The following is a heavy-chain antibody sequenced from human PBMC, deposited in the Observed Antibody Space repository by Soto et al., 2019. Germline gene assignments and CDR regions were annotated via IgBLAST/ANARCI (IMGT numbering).Heavy chain of an antibody. V-gene: IGHV4-38-2*01. Sequence: PSETLSLTXAVSGYSISSGYYWGWIRQPPGKGLEWIGSIYHSGSTYYNPSLKSRVTISVDTSKNQFSLKLSSVTAADTAVYYCASRRYYYDSSGYYDYWGQGALVTVSS. D-gene: IGHD3-22*01. J-gene: IGHJ4*02. CDR3: ASRRYYYDSSGYYDY. CDR1: GYSISSGYY. CDR2: IYHSGST.